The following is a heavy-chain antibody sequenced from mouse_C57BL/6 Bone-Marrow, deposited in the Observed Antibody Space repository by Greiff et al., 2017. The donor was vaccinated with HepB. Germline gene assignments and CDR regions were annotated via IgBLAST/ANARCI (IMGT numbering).Heavy chain of an antibody. CDR2: ISSGGSYT. V-gene: IGHV5-6*01. D-gene: IGHD4-1*01. J-gene: IGHJ3*01. CDR1: GFTFSSYG. Sequence: EVHLVESGGDLVKPGGSLKLSCAASGFTFSSYGMSWVRQTPGKRLEWVGTISSGGSYTYYTDSVKGRFTISRDNAKNTLYLQMSSLKSEDAAMYYCAGHICGKGGFAYWGQGTLVTVSA. CDR3: AGHICGKGGFAY.